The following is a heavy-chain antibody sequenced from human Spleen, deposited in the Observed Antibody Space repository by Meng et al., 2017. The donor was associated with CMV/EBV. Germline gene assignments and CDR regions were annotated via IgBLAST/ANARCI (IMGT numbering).Heavy chain of an antibody. CDR3: ARLVGANSEAVDY. Sequence: CAVSGGSISSSNLWTWVRQVPGKGLEWIGEIYHSGSTNYNPSLKSRVTISVDKFKNQFSLKLGSVTAADTAVYYCARLVGANSEAVDYWGQGTLVTVSS. D-gene: IGHD4/OR15-4a*01. CDR1: GGSISSSNL. CDR2: IYHSGST. J-gene: IGHJ4*02. V-gene: IGHV4-4*02.